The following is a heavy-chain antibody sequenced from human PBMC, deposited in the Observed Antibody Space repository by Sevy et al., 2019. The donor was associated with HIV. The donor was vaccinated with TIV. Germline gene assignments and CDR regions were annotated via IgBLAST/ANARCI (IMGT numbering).Heavy chain of an antibody. CDR1: GYSFTGQY. J-gene: IGHJ4*02. D-gene: IGHD5-18*01. CDR3: ARDLRLRGDSYGSFDY. CDR2: INPNSGAT. V-gene: IGHV1-2*02. Sequence: AAVKVSCQASGYSFTGQYMHWVGQAPGQGLEWMGWINPNSGATNYAQEFQGRVTMTRDTSISTAYMELSGLKFDDTAVYYCARDLRLRGDSYGSFDYWGQGTLVTVSS.